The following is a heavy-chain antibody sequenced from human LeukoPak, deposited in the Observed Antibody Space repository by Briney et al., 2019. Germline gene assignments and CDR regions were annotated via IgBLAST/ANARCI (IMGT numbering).Heavy chain of an antibody. J-gene: IGHJ5*02. D-gene: IGHD3-10*01. V-gene: IGHV1-69*01. CDR2: IIPIFGTA. CDR3: ARDPSITMVRGVTLESWFDP. CDR1: GGTFSSYA. Sequence: ASVKVSCKASGGTFSSYAISWVRQAPGQGLEWMGGIIPIFGTANYAQKFRGRVTITADESTSTAYMELSSLRSEDTAVYYCARDPSITMVRGVTLESWFDPWGQGTLVTVSS.